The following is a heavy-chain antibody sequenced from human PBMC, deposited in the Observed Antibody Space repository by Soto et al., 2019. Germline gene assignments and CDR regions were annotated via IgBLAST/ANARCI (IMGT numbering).Heavy chain of an antibody. CDR3: ARAAPPVHH. CDR2: SRNKANSYTT. J-gene: IGHJ1*01. D-gene: IGHD6-25*01. Sequence: EVQLVESGGGLVQPGGSLRLSCAASGFILSDHYMDWVRQAPGKGLEWVGRSRNKANSYTTEYVASVKGIFTISRDESKYLLYRQMNRLRTEDTAVYFCARAAPPVHHWGQGTLVTVSS. CDR1: GFILSDHY. V-gene: IGHV3-72*01.